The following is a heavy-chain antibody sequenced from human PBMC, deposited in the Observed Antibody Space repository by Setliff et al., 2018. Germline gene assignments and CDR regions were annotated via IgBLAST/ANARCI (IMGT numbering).Heavy chain of an antibody. V-gene: IGHV1-18*01. CDR1: GYTFTDYG. D-gene: IGHD1-20*01. CDR3: ARDEIRPITPDY. J-gene: IGHJ4*02. Sequence: GASVKVSCKTSGYTFTDYGISWVRQAPGQRLEWVGWIGASNDETDYAQKFRGRVTMTTDTSTSTAYMEMRSLTSDDTAVYYCARDEIRPITPDYWGQGTLVTVSS. CDR2: IGASNDET.